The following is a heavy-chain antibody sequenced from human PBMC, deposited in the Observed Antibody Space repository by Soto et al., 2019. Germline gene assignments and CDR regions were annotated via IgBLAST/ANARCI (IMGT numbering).Heavy chain of an antibody. V-gene: IGHV3-15*01. CDR1: GFTFTNAW. D-gene: IGHD3-22*01. J-gene: IGHJ4*02. Sequence: EVQLVESGGGLVKPGGSLRLSCAASGFTFTNAWMSWVRQAPGKGLEWVGRIKSKTDGATTDYAALVKGRFTISRDDSKDTLFLQINSLKTEDTAVYYCATDAYYDTSGYWFWGQGTLVTVSS. CDR2: IKSKTDGATT. CDR3: ATDAYYDTSGYWF.